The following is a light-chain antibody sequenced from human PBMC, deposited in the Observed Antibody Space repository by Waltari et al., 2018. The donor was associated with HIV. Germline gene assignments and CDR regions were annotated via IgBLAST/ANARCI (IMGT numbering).Light chain of an antibody. CDR2: EVS. CDR1: SSDVGGYNY. CDR3: NSYTKNNTWV. J-gene: IGLJ3*02. V-gene: IGLV2-14*01. Sequence: QSALTQPASVSGSPGQSITISCTGTSSDVGGYNYVSWYQQYPGKAPKLMIYEVSNRPSGVSNRFSGSKSVSTASLTISGLQAEDEVDYYCNSYTKNNTWVFGGGTKLTVL.